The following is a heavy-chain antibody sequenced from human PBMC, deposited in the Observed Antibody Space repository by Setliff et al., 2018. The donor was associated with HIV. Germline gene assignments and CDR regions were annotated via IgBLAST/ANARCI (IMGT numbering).Heavy chain of an antibody. V-gene: IGHV4-39*01. CDR1: GGSISSSSYY. Sequence: LSLTCTVSGGSISSSSYYWGWVRQPPGKGLEWIGSVYYSGTTHYNPSLTSRVTISVDTSKNQFSLKLTSVTAADTALYYCARHFSIFGVTIISNDAFDIWG. CDR2: VYYSGTT. D-gene: IGHD3-3*01. CDR3: ARHFSIFGVTIISNDAFDI. J-gene: IGHJ3*02.